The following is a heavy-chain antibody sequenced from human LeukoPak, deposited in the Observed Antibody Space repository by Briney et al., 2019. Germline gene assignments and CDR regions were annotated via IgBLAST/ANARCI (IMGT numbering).Heavy chain of an antibody. D-gene: IGHD1-26*01. CDR3: ARILAYSGTYY. Sequence: PSETLSLTCTVSGDSISSSSYYWGWIRQPPGKGLEWIGYIYYSGSTKYNPSLKSRVTISVDTSKNQFSLKLSSVTAADTAVYYCARILAYSGTYYWGQGTLVTVSS. CDR2: IYYSGST. V-gene: IGHV4-61*05. CDR1: GDSISSSSYY. J-gene: IGHJ4*02.